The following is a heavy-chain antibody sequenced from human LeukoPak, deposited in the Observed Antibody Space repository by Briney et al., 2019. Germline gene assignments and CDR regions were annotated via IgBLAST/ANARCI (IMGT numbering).Heavy chain of an antibody. J-gene: IGHJ6*03. CDR3: ARGRKAARRYYYYYMDV. Sequence: ASVTVSYKASGYTFTSYDINWVRQATGQGREGMGWMNPNSGNTGYAQKFQGRVTMTRNTSISTAYMELSSLRSEDTAVYYCARGRKAARRYYYYYMDVWGKGTTVTVSS. D-gene: IGHD6-6*01. CDR1: GYTFTSYD. V-gene: IGHV1-8*01. CDR2: MNPNSGNT.